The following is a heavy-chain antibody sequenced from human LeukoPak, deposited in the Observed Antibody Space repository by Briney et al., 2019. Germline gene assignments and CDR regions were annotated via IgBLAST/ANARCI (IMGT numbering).Heavy chain of an antibody. J-gene: IGHJ1*01. V-gene: IGHV3-23*01. D-gene: IGHD6-19*01. Sequence: GGSLRLSCAAAGFTFSNYAMYWVRQAPGKGLEWVSGIRGSGGSTNYADSVEGRFTVSRDDSKNTLYLQMNGLRAEDTAVYHCAKDYNSGWYSGYFQHWGQGTLVTVSS. CDR1: GFTFSNYA. CDR2: IRGSGGST. CDR3: AKDYNSGWYSGYFQH.